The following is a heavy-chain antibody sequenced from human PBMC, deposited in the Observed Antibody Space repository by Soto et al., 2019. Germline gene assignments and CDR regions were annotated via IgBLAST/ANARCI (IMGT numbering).Heavy chain of an antibody. D-gene: IGHD6-13*01. Sequence: QVQLVESGGGVVQPGRSLRLSCAASGFTFSSYAMHWVRQAPGKGLEWVAVISYDGSNKYYADSVKGRFTISRDNSKNPLYLQMNSLRAEDTAVYYCARVRYSSSWYSGRTDYWGQGTLVTVSA. CDR1: GFTFSSYA. CDR2: ISYDGSNK. CDR3: ARVRYSSSWYSGRTDY. J-gene: IGHJ4*02. V-gene: IGHV3-30-3*01.